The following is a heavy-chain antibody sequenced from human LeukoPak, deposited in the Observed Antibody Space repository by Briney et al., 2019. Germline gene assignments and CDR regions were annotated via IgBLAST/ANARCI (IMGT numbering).Heavy chain of an antibody. CDR2: IYYSGSA. CDR3: AREGAVAGPDYGMDV. Sequence: TSETLSLTCTVSGGSISSGGYYWRWIRQHPGKGLEWIGYIYYSGSAYYNPTLKSRVTISVDTSKSKFSLKLSTVTAADTAVYYCAREGAVAGPDYGMDVWGQRTTVTVSS. J-gene: IGHJ6*02. CDR1: GGSISSGGYY. D-gene: IGHD6-19*01. V-gene: IGHV4-31*03.